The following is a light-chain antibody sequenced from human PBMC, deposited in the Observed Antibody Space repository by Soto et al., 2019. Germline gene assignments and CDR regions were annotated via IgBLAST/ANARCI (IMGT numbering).Light chain of an antibody. V-gene: IGLV2-14*01. Sequence: QSALTQPASVSGSPGQSIIISCTGTSSDVGGYNHVSWYQQHPDKVPKLMIYEVSNRPSGVSNRFSGSKSGNTASLTISGLQAEDEADYYCSSYTSSSTLIFGGGTKLTV. CDR2: EVS. J-gene: IGLJ2*01. CDR3: SSYTSSSTLI. CDR1: SSDVGGYNH.